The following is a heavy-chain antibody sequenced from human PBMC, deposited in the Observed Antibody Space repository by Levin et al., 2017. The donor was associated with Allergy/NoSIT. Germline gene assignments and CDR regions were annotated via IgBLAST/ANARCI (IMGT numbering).Heavy chain of an antibody. V-gene: IGHV3-23*01. CDR2: VSAGVLIT. Sequence: LSLTCAASGFTFRNYAMTWVRQAPGKGLEWVSTVSAGVLITYYADSVKGRFTISRDNSKNTLYLQMNSLSADDTAVYYCAKESYTSSRVDYWGQGTLVTVSS. J-gene: IGHJ4*02. CDR1: GFTFRNYA. D-gene: IGHD6-13*01. CDR3: AKESYTSSRVDY.